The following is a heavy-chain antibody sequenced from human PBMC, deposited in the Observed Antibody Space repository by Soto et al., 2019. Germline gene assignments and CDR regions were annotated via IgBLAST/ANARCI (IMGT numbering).Heavy chain of an antibody. Sequence: SVKVSCKASGGTFSSYAISWVRQAPGQGLEWMGGIIPIFGTANYAQKFQGRVTITADESTSTAYMELSSLRSEDTAVYYCARDNYDLSSYYYYGMDVWGQGTTVTVSS. CDR2: IIPIFGTA. D-gene: IGHD3-3*01. CDR3: ARDNYDLSSYYYYGMDV. CDR1: GGTFSSYA. V-gene: IGHV1-69*13. J-gene: IGHJ6*02.